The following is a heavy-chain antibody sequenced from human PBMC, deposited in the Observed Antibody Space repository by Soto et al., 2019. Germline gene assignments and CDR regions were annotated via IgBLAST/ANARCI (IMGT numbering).Heavy chain of an antibody. CDR2: ISSDGNNK. CDR1: GLNFRAAG. Sequence: QVQLVESGGGVVQPGGSLRLSCEASGLNFRAAGMHWVGQTPGKGLEWVAFISSDGNNKYYGDSVKGRFSISRDDSMNSLYLQMNTLRAEDSAVYYCAKDKGVTSLDYWGQGTLVTVSS. V-gene: IGHV3-30*18. CDR3: AKDKGVTSLDY. D-gene: IGHD3-10*01. J-gene: IGHJ4*02.